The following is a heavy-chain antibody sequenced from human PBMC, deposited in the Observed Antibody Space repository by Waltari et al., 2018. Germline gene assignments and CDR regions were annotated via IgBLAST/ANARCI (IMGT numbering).Heavy chain of an antibody. J-gene: IGHJ5*02. Sequence: EVQLLESGGGLVQPGGSLRLSCAASGFTFRTSAMNWVRQAPGKGLEWVSSIGGAGGNTYYTDSVKGRFTISRDSSKNALYLQMNSLRVEDTAVYYCAKDPKSWGQGTLVTVSS. V-gene: IGHV3-23*01. CDR2: IGGAGGNT. CDR3: AKDPKS. CDR1: GFTFRTSA.